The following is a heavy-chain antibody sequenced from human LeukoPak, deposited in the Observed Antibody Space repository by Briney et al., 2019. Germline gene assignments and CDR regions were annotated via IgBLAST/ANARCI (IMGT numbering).Heavy chain of an antibody. V-gene: IGHV3-30*03. CDR1: GFTFSSYG. J-gene: IGHJ5*02. D-gene: IGHD6-19*01. CDR2: VSSDGGNK. Sequence: GGSLRLSCAASGFTFSSYGMHWVRQAPGKGLEWVALVSSDGGNKYYTDSMKGRFTISRDNSKNTLYLQLSGLRAEDTAVYYCARVYSSDWTGGSDPWGQGTQVTVSS. CDR3: ARVYSSDWTGGSDP.